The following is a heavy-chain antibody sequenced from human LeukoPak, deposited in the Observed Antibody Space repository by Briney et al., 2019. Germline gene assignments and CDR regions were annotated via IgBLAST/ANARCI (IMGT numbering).Heavy chain of an antibody. Sequence: PSETLSLTCAVYGGSFSGYYWSWIRQPPGKGLEWIGSIYYSGSTYYNPSLKSRVTISVDTSKNQFSLKLSSVTAADTAVYYCARHRVGAVDYWGQGTLVTVSS. CDR1: GGSFSGYY. J-gene: IGHJ4*02. CDR2: IYYSGST. D-gene: IGHD1-26*01. CDR3: ARHRVGAVDY. V-gene: IGHV4-34*01.